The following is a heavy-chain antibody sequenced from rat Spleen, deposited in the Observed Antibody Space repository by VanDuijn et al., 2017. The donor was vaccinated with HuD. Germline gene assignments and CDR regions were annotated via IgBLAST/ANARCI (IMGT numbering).Heavy chain of an antibody. CDR3: TRGDSGGVMDA. J-gene: IGHJ4*01. CDR1: GLSLTSNS. CDR2: IWSHGGT. D-gene: IGHD1-1*01. V-gene: IGHV2-47*01. Sequence: QVQLKESGPGLVQPSQTLSLTCTVSGLSLTSNSVSWIRQPPGKGLEWMGVIWSHGGTDYNSALKSRLSISRDTSKSQVFLKMNSLQTEDTAIYYCTRGDSGGVMDAWGQGASVTVSS.